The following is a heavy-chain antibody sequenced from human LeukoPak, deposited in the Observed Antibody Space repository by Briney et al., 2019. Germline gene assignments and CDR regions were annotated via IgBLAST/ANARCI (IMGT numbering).Heavy chain of an antibody. J-gene: IGHJ4*02. D-gene: IGHD6-13*01. CDR3: ARVQQQLVPRKAPFDY. Sequence: GASVKVSCKASGYTFTSYGISWVRQAPGQGLEWMGWISAYNGNTNYAQKLQGRVTMTTDTSTSTAYMELRSLRSDDTAVYYCARVQQQLVPRKAPFDYWGQGTLVTVSS. CDR1: GYTFTSYG. CDR2: ISAYNGNT. V-gene: IGHV1-18*01.